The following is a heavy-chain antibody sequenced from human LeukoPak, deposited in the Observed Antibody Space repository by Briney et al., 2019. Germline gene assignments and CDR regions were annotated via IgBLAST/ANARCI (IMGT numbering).Heavy chain of an antibody. J-gene: IGHJ6*02. CDR3: ATVSSSLPGYGDYYYYGMDV. Sequence: GASVKVSCKASGYTFPGYYMHWVRQAPGQGLEWMGWINPISGGTNYAQKFQGRVTMTRDTSISTAYMELSSLRSEDTAVYYCATVSSSLPGYGDYYYYGMDVWGQGTTVTVSS. CDR2: INPISGGT. CDR1: GYTFPGYY. D-gene: IGHD4-17*01. V-gene: IGHV1-2*02.